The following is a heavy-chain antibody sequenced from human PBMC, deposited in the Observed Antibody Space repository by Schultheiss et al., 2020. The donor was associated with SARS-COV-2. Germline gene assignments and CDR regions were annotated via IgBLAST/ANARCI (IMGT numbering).Heavy chain of an antibody. D-gene: IGHD6-13*01. J-gene: IGHJ4*02. CDR3: ARDRGQQVV. Sequence: GGSLRLSCAASGFTFSSYAMSWVRQAPGKGLEWVANIKQDGSEKYYVDSVKGRFTISRDNAKNSLYLQMNSLRAEDTAVYYCARDRGQQVVWGQGTLVTVSS. CDR1: GFTFSSYA. V-gene: IGHV3-7*03. CDR2: IKQDGSEK.